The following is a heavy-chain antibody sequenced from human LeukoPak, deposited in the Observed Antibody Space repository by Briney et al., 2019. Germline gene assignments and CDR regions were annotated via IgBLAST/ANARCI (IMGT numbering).Heavy chain of an antibody. V-gene: IGHV3-30*04. D-gene: IGHD5-18*01. J-gene: IGHJ3*02. CDR2: ISYDGSNK. Sequence: GRSLRLSCAASGFTFSSYAKHWVRQAPGKGLEWVAVISYDGSNKYYADSVKGRFTISRDNSKNTPYLQMNSLRAEDTAVYYCARENRGYMGAFDIWGRGTMVTVSS. CDR1: GFTFSSYA. CDR3: ARENRGYMGAFDI.